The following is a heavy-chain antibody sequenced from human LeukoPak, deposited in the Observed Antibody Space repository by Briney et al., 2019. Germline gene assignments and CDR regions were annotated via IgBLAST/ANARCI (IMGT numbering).Heavy chain of an antibody. V-gene: IGHV3-23*01. CDR1: GFTFSSYA. J-gene: IGHJ4*02. CDR3: AKTGGVITTNVDY. D-gene: IGHD3-22*01. Sequence: GGSLSLSCAVFGFTFSSYAMSWVRQAPGKGLEWVSVISGSGGSTYYADSVKGRFTISRDKSKNTLYLQMNSLRAEDTAVYYCAKTGGVITTNVDYWGQGTLVTVSS. CDR2: ISGSGGST.